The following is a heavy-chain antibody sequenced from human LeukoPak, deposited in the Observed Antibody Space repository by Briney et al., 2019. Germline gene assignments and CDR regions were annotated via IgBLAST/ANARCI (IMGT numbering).Heavy chain of an antibody. Sequence: SETLSLTCTVSGGSISSYYWSWIRQPPGKGLEWIGYIYYTGGTNFNPSLKSRVTISVDTSKNQFSLKLSSVSAADRGIYYCAKHEGSYFDKSGYTFEYWGQGTLVTVSS. CDR3: AKHEGSYFDKSGYTFEY. D-gene: IGHD3-22*01. CDR1: GGSISSYY. CDR2: IYYTGGT. V-gene: IGHV4-59*08. J-gene: IGHJ4*02.